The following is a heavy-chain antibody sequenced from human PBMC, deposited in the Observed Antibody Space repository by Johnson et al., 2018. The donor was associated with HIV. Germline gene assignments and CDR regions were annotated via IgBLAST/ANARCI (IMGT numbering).Heavy chain of an antibody. Sequence: QVQLVESGGGLVKPGGSLRLSCAASGFSFSSYGMHWVRQAPGKGLEWVAVISYDGSNKYYADSVKGRFTISRDNSKNTLYLQMNSLRAEDTAVYYCARDAYYYDSNGRVFGIWGQGTMVTVSS. CDR3: ARDAYYYDSNGRVFGI. J-gene: IGHJ3*02. CDR2: ISYDGSNK. V-gene: IGHV3-30*03. CDR1: GFSFSSYG. D-gene: IGHD3-22*01.